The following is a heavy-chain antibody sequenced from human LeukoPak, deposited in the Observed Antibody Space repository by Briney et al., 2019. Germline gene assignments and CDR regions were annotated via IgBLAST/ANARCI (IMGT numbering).Heavy chain of an antibody. D-gene: IGHD1-26*01. J-gene: IGHJ4*02. Sequence: GGSLRLSCAASGFIVSGDFMSWVRQAPGKGLEWVSVIYSDGSTYYADSVRGRFTISRDNSKNTLDLQMTGLRAEDTAVYYCARERGRGRDSPWFDYWGQGTLVIVSS. CDR2: IYSDGST. CDR1: GFIVSGDF. CDR3: ARERGRGRDSPWFDY. V-gene: IGHV3-53*01.